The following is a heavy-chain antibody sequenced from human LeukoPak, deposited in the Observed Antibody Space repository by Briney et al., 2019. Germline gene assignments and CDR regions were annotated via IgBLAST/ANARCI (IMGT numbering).Heavy chain of an antibody. CDR1: GFTVSSDY. CDR2: IYSGGST. V-gene: IGHV3-66*01. J-gene: IGHJ3*01. D-gene: IGHD3-22*01. Sequence: GGSLRLSCAASGFTVSSDYMSWVRQAPGKGLEWVSVIYSGGSTYYADSVKGRFTLSRDSSKNTLFLQMNSLRAEDTAVYYCAREPQGDSSGYDAFDVWGQGTLVTVSS. CDR3: AREPQGDSSGYDAFDV.